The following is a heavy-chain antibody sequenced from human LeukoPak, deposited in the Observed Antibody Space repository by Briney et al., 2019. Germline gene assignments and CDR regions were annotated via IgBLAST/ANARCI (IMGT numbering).Heavy chain of an antibody. Sequence: GESLKISCQGSGYSFTTYWIGWVRQMPGKGLEWMGIIYPGDSDTRYSPSFQGQVTISADKSISTAYLQWSSLKASDTAMYYCARTSSTKLTDYNWFDPWGQGTLVTVSS. CDR3: ARTSSTKLTDYNWFDP. D-gene: IGHD3-3*02. CDR1: GYSFTTYW. J-gene: IGHJ5*02. V-gene: IGHV5-51*01. CDR2: IYPGDSDT.